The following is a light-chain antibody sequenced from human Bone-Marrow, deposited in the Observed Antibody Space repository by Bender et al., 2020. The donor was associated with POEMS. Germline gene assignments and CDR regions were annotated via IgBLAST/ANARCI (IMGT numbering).Light chain of an antibody. CDR3: CSYANFGIYV. Sequence: QSALTQPASVSGSPGQSITISCTGTSSDVGSYNVVSWYRQHPGKAPKLMIYEGSKRPSGVSNRFSGSKSGNTASLTISGLQAEDEADYYCCSYANFGIYVFGTGTTVTVL. CDR2: EGS. J-gene: IGLJ1*01. V-gene: IGLV2-23*01. CDR1: SSDVGSYNV.